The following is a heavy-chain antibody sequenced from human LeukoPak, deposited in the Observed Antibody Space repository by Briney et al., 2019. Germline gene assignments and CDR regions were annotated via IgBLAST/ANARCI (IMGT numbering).Heavy chain of an antibody. Sequence: GESLKISFQVSGYIFTHYWIGWVRQMPGKGLEWMGIIYPGDSDTRYSPSFQGQVTISADKSISTAYLQWSSLKASDTAMYYCARRYYDLWSGYYSSYYFDYWGQGTLVTVSS. CDR2: IYPGDSDT. D-gene: IGHD3-3*01. J-gene: IGHJ4*02. V-gene: IGHV5-51*01. CDR1: GYIFTHYW. CDR3: ARRYYDLWSGYYSSYYFDY.